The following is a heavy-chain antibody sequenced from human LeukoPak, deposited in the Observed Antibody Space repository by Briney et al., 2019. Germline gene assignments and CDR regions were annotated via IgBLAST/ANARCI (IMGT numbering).Heavy chain of an antibody. J-gene: IGHJ6*02. V-gene: IGHV3-23*01. Sequence: GGSLRLSCAASGFTFSSYSMNWVRQAPGKGLEWVSAISGSGGSTYYADSVKGRFAISRDNSKNTLYLQMNSLRAEDTAVYYCAKPAATDYYYYGMDVWGQGTTVTVSS. D-gene: IGHD2-15*01. CDR1: GFTFSSYS. CDR2: ISGSGGST. CDR3: AKPAATDYYYYGMDV.